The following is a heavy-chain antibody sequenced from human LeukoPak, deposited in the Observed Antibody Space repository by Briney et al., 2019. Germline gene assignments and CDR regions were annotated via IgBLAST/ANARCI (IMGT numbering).Heavy chain of an antibody. Sequence: PGGSLRLSCAASGFTFSTYWMHWVRQAPGNGLVWVSLINSGGDDTRYADSVKGRFTISRDNAKNTLYLQMNSLRAEDTAVYYCARRIGYSSGHSAVYYFDYWGQGTLVTVSS. CDR2: INSGGDDT. CDR3: ARRIGYSSGHSAVYYFDY. CDR1: GFTFSTYW. V-gene: IGHV3-74*01. J-gene: IGHJ4*02. D-gene: IGHD6-19*01.